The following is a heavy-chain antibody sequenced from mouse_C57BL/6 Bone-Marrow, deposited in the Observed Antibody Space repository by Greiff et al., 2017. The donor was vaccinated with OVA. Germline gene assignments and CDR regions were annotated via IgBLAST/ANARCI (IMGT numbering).Heavy chain of an antibody. Sequence: EVQLQQSGPGLVKPSQSLSLTCSVTGYSITSGYYWNWIRQFPGNKLEWMGYISYDGSNNYNPSLQNRISITRDTSKNQFFLKLNSVTTEDTATYYCASYGYDVEGFAYWGQGTLVTVSA. V-gene: IGHV3-6*01. J-gene: IGHJ3*01. CDR2: ISYDGSN. D-gene: IGHD2-2*01. CDR1: GYSITSGYY. CDR3: ASYGYDVEGFAY.